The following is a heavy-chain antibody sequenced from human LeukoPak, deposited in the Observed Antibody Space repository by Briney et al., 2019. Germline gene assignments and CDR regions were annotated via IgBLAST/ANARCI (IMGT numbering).Heavy chain of an antibody. D-gene: IGHD2-2*01. CDR3: AKGEYQLPLDY. CDR1: GFTFSSYA. CDR2: ISYDGSNK. V-gene: IGHV3-30*18. Sequence: GGSLRLSCAASGFTFSSYAMSWVRQAPGKGLEWVAVISYDGSNKYYADSVKGRFTISRDNSKNTLYLQMNSLRAEDTAVYYCAKGEYQLPLDYWGQGTLVTVSS. J-gene: IGHJ4*02.